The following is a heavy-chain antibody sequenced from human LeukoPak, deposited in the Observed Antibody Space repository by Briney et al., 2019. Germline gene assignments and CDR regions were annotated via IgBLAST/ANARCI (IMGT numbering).Heavy chain of an antibody. D-gene: IGHD6-19*01. J-gene: IGHJ4*02. CDR2: ISGRGGST. V-gene: IGHV3-23*01. CDR3: AKASSGWSPPDY. Sequence: GGSLRLSCAASGFTFDNYAMSWVRQAPGKGLEWVSAISGRGGSTYYADSVKGRFTISRDSSKNTLFLVMNSLRADDTAVYYCAKASSGWSPPDYWGQGTLVTVSS. CDR1: GFTFDNYA.